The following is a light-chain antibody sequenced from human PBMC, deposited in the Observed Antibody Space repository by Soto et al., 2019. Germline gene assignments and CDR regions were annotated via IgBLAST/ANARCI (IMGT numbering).Light chain of an antibody. J-gene: IGKJ1*01. CDR2: AAS. Sequence: DIQMTQSPSSLSASVGDRVTITCRASQSISNYLNWYQQKPGKAPKLLIYAASSMQSGVPSRFSGSGSVTDLTLTISSLQPDDSATYYCQQSFSPLWTFGQGTKVEV. V-gene: IGKV1-39*01. CDR3: QQSFSPLWT. CDR1: QSISNY.